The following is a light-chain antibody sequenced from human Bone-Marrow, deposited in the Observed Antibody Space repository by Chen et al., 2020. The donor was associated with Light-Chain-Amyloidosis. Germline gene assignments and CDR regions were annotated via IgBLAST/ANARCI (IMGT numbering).Light chain of an antibody. CDR2: LGA. V-gene: IGKV2-28*01. CDR1: QSLSHSTGYNY. J-gene: IGKJ1*01. CDR3: MQALQSPPT. Sequence: DVVLTQSPLSLPVTPGEPASISCRSSQSLSHSTGYNYLDWYLQKPGQSPQLLIYLGATRASGVPDRFGGSGSGTDFTLKIRRVDTEDVGVYYCMQALQSPPTFGQGTKVEIK.